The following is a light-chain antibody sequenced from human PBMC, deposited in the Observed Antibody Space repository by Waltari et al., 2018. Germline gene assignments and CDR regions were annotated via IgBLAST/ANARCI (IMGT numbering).Light chain of an antibody. J-gene: IGKJ1*01. CDR3: QQYDTWPRT. CDR1: QSVSNS. Sequence: EIVMTQSPATLSVSPGDRATLSCRASQSVSNSLAWYQQNPGQAPRLLILGASTRATGIPARFSGSGSGTEFTLTISSLQSEDFAVYYCQQYDTWPRTFGQGTKVEIK. V-gene: IGKV3-15*01. CDR2: GAS.